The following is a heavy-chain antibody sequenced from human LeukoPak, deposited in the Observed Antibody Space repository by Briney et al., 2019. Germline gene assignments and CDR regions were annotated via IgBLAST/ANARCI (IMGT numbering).Heavy chain of an antibody. J-gene: IGHJ4*02. D-gene: IGHD3-3*01. CDR3: ARDKRIFGVAPFDY. V-gene: IGHV3-48*01. Sequence: GGSLRLSCAASGFTFSSYSMNWVRQAPGKGLEWVSYISSSSSIIYYADSVKGRFTISRDNAKNSLYLQMNTLRAEDTAVYYCARDKRIFGVAPFDYWGQGTLVTVSS. CDR1: GFTFSSYS. CDR2: ISSSSSII.